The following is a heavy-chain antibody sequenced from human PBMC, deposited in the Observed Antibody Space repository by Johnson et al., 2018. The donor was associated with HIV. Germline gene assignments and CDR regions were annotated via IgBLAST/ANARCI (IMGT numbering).Heavy chain of an antibody. V-gene: IGHV3-30-3*01. CDR1: GLTFNNYP. Sequence: QVQLVESGGGVVRPGRSLRLSCSVSGLTFNNYPMHWVRQAPGKGLEWVAVICYDGSNIYYADSVKGRFTISRDNSKNTLYLQMNSLRAEDTAGYYCARAYSYGAFDIWGQGTMVTVSS. D-gene: IGHD5-18*01. CDR3: ARAYSYGAFDI. J-gene: IGHJ3*02. CDR2: ICYDGSNI.